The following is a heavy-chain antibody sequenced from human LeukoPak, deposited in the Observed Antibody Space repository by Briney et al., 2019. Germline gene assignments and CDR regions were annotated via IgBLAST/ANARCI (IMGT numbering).Heavy chain of an antibody. CDR1: GYTFTSYG. J-gene: IGHJ4*02. D-gene: IGHD3-3*01. V-gene: IGHV1-18*01. CDR3: ARDNFGGVLEWQNFDY. Sequence: ASVKVSCKASGYTFTSYGISWVRQAPGQGLEWMGWISAYNGNTNYAQKLQGRVTMTTDTPTSTAYMELRSLRSDDTAVYYCARDNFGGVLEWQNFDYWGQGTLVTVSS. CDR2: ISAYNGNT.